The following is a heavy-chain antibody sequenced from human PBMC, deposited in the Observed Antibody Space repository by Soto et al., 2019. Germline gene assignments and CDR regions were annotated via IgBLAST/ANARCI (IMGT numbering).Heavy chain of an antibody. V-gene: IGHV1-69*01. CDR2: IIPIFGTA. CDR3: AKVRYSSPMGYYYGMAV. CDR1: RVAFSKFI. Sequence: QAQLEQSGGEVKKPGSSVKVSCNASRVAFSKFIVTWVRQAPGLGLEWVGGIIPIFGTANYAQKFQGRVTITAEGSTSTSYMEVNNLRSEDTAVYYCAKVRYSSPMGYYYGMAVWGQGTTVTVSS. J-gene: IGHJ6*02. D-gene: IGHD6-19*01.